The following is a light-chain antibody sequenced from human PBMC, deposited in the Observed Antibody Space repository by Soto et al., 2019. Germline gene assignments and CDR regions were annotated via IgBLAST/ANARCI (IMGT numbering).Light chain of an antibody. CDR1: QSVSSK. CDR3: QQYDDWPT. V-gene: IGKV3D-15*01. CDR2: GAS. Sequence: EVVMTQSPATLSVSPGERATLSCRASQSVSSKLAWYQRKPGQAPRLLIYGASTRATGIPARFSGSGSGTDFTLNISSLQSEDFALYYWQQYDDWPTFGGRTKVEIK. J-gene: IGKJ4*01.